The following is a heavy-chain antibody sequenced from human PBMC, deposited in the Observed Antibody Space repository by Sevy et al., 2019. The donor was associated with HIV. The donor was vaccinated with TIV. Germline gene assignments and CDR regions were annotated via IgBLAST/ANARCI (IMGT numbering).Heavy chain of an antibody. V-gene: IGHV3-48*03. D-gene: IGHD4-17*01. CDR2: ISNSGTSM. CDR1: GFTFSSYE. CDR3: ARDLPSAVTNPFYYYGMDV. J-gene: IGHJ6*02. Sequence: GGSLRLSCVASGFTFSSYEMNWVRQAPGKGLEWVSYISNSGTSMYYSDSVKGRFTISRDNARNSLYLQMNSLRPEDTAVYYCARDLPSAVTNPFYYYGMDVWGQGTTVTVSS.